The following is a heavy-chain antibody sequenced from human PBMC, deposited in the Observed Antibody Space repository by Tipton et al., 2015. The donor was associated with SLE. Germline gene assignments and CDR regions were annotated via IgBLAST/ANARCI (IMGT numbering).Heavy chain of an antibody. CDR1: GYSIRNGYY. CDR2: IHHSGIT. CDR3: AREYSGYDYRTFDH. Sequence: TLSLTCNVSGYSIRNGYYWGWIRQAPGKGLEWTGTIHHSGITYYNPSLKSRVTISVDTSKSQFSLKLRSVTAADTAVYYCAREYSGYDYRTFDHWGQGTLVTVSS. D-gene: IGHD5-12*01. V-gene: IGHV4-38-2*02. J-gene: IGHJ4*02.